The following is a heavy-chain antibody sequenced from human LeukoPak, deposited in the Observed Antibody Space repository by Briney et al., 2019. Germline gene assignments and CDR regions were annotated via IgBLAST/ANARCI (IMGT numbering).Heavy chain of an antibody. D-gene: IGHD3-10*01. J-gene: IGHJ4*02. V-gene: IGHV3-72*01. CDR3: ARASGEMGLDY. CDR1: GFSITDYY. CDR2: TRNTAYSYTT. Sequence: GGSLRLSCAASGFSITDYYMDWVRQAPGKGREWVGRTRNTAYSYTTEYAASVRGRFTISRDDSKNLLSLQMNSLKSEDTAVYYCARASGEMGLDYWGQGTLVAASS.